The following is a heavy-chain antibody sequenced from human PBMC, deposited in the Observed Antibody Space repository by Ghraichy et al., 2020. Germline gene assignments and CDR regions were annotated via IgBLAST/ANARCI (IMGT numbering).Heavy chain of an antibody. Sequence: NISCKASGFTFTSSAMQWVRQARGQRLEWIGWIVVGSGNTNYAQKFQERVTITRDMSTSTAYMELSSLRSEDTAVYYCAAGWRDFGAAYGYWGQGTLVTVSS. CDR3: AAGWRDFGAAYGY. D-gene: IGHD3-3*01. V-gene: IGHV1-58*02. J-gene: IGHJ4*02. CDR2: IVVGSGNT. CDR1: GFTFTSSA.